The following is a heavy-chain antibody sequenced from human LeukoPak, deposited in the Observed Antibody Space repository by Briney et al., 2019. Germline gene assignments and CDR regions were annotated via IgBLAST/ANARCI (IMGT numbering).Heavy chain of an antibody. CDR1: GDSISSTSYY. Sequence: SETLSLTCTVSGDSISSTSYYWGWIRQPPGKGLQWIGTVSHRGGTYYNPSFQSRVTISVDTSKNQFSLKLSSVTAADTAVYYCARRPQWFGEHYYYYYMDVWGKGTTVTISS. D-gene: IGHD3-10*01. CDR2: VSHRGGT. V-gene: IGHV4-39*01. J-gene: IGHJ6*03. CDR3: ARRPQWFGEHYYYYYMDV.